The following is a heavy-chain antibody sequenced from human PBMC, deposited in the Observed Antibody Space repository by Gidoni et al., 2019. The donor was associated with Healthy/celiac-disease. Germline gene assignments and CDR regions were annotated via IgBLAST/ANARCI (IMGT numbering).Heavy chain of an antibody. J-gene: IGHJ4*02. CDR2: RYYTWST. CDR1: GGSISSSSYS. Sequence: QLQLQESGPGLVKPSETLSLTCTVSGGSISSSSYSWGWIRQPPGQGLDWIGSRYYTWSTYYNPSIKRRVTISVDTSKNQFSLKLSSVTAADTAVYYCARRSAPYSSSPHHWGQGTLVTVSS. CDR3: ARRSAPYSSSPHH. V-gene: IGHV4-39*01. D-gene: IGHD6-6*01.